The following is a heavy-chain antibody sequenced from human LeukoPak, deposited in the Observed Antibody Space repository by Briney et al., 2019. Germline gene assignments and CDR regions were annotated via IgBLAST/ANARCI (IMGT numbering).Heavy chain of an antibody. CDR3: ARVRGDTIFGVVYQYYFDY. J-gene: IGHJ4*02. CDR2: INPNSGGT. V-gene: IGHV1-2*06. Sequence: ASVKVSCTAFGYTFTGYYMHWVRQAPGQGLEWMGRINPNSGGTNYAQKFQGRVTMTRDTSISTAYMELSRLRSDDTAVYYCARVRGDTIFGVVYQYYFDYWGQGTLVTVSS. CDR1: GYTFTGYY. D-gene: IGHD3-3*01.